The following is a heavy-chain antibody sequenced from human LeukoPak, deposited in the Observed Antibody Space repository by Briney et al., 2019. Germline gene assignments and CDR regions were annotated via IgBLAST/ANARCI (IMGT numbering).Heavy chain of an antibody. CDR2: INAGDGNT. J-gene: IGHJ1*01. CDR3: ATFVYYFDTSGYDIGYFQN. D-gene: IGHD3-22*01. CDR1: GYTLTRYA. V-gene: IGHV1-3*01. Sequence: ASVKVSCKASGYTLTRYAMHWVRQAPGQRLEWMGWINAGDGNTKYSQKFQGRVTITRDTSASTAYMELSSLRSEDTAVYYCATFVYYFDTSGYDIGYFQNWGQGTLVTVSS.